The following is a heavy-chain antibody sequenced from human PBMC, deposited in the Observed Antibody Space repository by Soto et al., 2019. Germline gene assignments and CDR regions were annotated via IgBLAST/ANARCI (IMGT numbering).Heavy chain of an antibody. D-gene: IGHD2-21*01. CDR3: ASGVVELRQVRPYYFDY. Sequence: SETLSLTCTVSGGSISSGGYYWSWIRQHPGKGLEWIGYIYYSGSTYYNPSLKSRVTISVDTSKNQFSLKLSSVTAADTAVYYCASGVVELRQVRPYYFDYWGQGTLVTVSS. CDR2: IYYSGST. V-gene: IGHV4-31*03. J-gene: IGHJ4*02. CDR1: GGSISSGGYY.